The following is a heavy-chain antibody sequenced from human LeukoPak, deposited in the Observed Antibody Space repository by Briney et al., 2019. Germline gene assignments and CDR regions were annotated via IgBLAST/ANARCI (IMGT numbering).Heavy chain of an antibody. CDR3: ARGAWATRLAS. D-gene: IGHD2-15*01. Sequence: PSETLSLTCAVYGESLNSYYWSWVRQPPGEGLEWIGEIYESGTTKYNPSLKSRVAISMVPSKQQFSLRLSSVTAATTAVYYCARGAWATRLASWGLGTPVIVSS. V-gene: IGHV4-34*01. J-gene: IGHJ4*02. CDR1: GESLNSYY. CDR2: IYESGTT.